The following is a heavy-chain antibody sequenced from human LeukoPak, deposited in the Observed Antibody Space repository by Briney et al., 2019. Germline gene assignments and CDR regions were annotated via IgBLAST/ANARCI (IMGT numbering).Heavy chain of an antibody. CDR3: ARDPHFPESDY. D-gene: IGHD1-14*01. Sequence: GGSLRLSCAASGFTFSSYIMKWVRQAAARGLEWVSSIRSSSSYIYYADSVKGRITISRDNAKKSLYLQMNRLRAEDTAVYYCARDPHFPESDYWGQGTLVTVSS. V-gene: IGHV3-21*01. J-gene: IGHJ4*02. CDR1: GFTFSSYI. CDR2: IRSSSSYI.